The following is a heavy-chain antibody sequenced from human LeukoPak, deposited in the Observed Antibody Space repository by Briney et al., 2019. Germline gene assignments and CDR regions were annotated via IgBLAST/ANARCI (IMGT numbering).Heavy chain of an antibody. D-gene: IGHD5-18*01. J-gene: IGHJ4*02. V-gene: IGHV3-30-3*01. CDR1: GFTFSSYA. CDR2: TSYDGSNK. Sequence: GGSLRLSRAASGFTFSSYAMHWVRQAPGKGLEWVAVTSYDGSNKYYADSVKGRFTISRDNSKNTLYLQMNSLRAEDTAVYYCARGKWIQLWFSFWGQGTLVTVSS. CDR3: ARGKWIQLWFSF.